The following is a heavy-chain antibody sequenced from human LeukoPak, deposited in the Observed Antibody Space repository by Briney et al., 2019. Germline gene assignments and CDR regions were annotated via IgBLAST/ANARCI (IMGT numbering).Heavy chain of an antibody. Sequence: ASVKVSCKASGYTFTSYYMHWMRQAPGQGLEWMGIINPSGGSTSYAQKFQGRVTMTRDTSTSTVYMELSSLRSEDTAVYYCARVQYQLYYFDYWGQGTLVTVSS. CDR3: ARVQYQLYYFDY. V-gene: IGHV1-46*01. CDR2: INPSGGST. D-gene: IGHD2-2*01. CDR1: GYTFTSYY. J-gene: IGHJ4*02.